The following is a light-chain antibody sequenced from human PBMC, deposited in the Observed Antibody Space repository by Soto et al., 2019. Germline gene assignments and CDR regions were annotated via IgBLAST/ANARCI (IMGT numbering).Light chain of an antibody. CDR1: QDISDY. Sequence: DTQMTQSPSFLSASVGDRVTITCRASQDISDYLAWYQQRPGKAPKLLIYAASTLQSGVPSRFSGSGSGTEFTLTISSLQPEDFATYSCQQLNSYPLTFGGGTKVDIK. CDR3: QQLNSYPLT. J-gene: IGKJ4*01. V-gene: IGKV1-9*01. CDR2: AAS.